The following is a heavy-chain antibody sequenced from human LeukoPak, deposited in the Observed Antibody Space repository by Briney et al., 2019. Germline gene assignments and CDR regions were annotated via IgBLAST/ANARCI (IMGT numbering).Heavy chain of an antibody. J-gene: IGHJ6*03. Sequence: SETLSLTCAVYGRSFSGYYWSWIRQPPGKGLEWIGEINHSGSTNYNPSLKSRVTISVDTSKNQFSLKLSSVTAADTAVYYCARTGSSSSCYYMDVWGKGTTVTVSS. V-gene: IGHV4-34*01. CDR1: GRSFSGYY. CDR2: INHSGST. D-gene: IGHD6-6*01. CDR3: ARTGSSSSCYYMDV.